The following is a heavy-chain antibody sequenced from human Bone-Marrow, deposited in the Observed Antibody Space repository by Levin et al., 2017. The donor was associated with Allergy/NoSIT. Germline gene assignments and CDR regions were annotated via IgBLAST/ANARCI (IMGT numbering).Heavy chain of an antibody. CDR1: GFTFSSYA. CDR3: AKDQSGIAARDFDY. J-gene: IGHJ4*02. V-gene: IGHV3-23*01. Sequence: GESLKISCAASGFTFSSYAMSWVRQAPGKGLEWVSAISGSGGSTYYADSVKGRFTISRDNSKNTLYLQMNSLRAEDPAVYYCAKDQSGIAARDFDYWGQGTLVTVSS. D-gene: IGHD6-25*01. CDR2: ISGSGGST.